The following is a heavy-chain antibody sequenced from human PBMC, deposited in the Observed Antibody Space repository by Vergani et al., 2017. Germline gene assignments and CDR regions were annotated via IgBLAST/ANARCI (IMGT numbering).Heavy chain of an antibody. V-gene: IGHV3-23*01. D-gene: IGHD2-15*01. Sequence: EVQLLESGGGLVQPGGSLRLSCGASGFTFSSYAMTWVRQAPGKGLEWVSAISGSGGNTFYTDSVKGRFTISRDNSKDTLYLQMNSLRVEGTAIYYCAKARDPNCKGGNCYSYYYGLDLWGQGTTVTVSS. CDR2: ISGSGGNT. J-gene: IGHJ6*02. CDR3: AKARDPNCKGGNCYSYYYGLDL. CDR1: GFTFSSYA.